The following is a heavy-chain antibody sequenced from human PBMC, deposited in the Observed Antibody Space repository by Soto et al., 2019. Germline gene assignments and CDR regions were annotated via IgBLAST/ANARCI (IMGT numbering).Heavy chain of an antibody. Sequence: ASVNVSCKASGYTFTSYGISWARQAPGQGLEWMGWINAGNGNTKYSQKFQGRVTITRDTSASTAYMELSSLRSEDTAVYYCASNIVLVPAAIHYYGMDVWGQGTTVTVSS. CDR3: ASNIVLVPAAIHYYGMDV. CDR2: INAGNGNT. V-gene: IGHV1-3*01. D-gene: IGHD2-2*01. J-gene: IGHJ6*02. CDR1: GYTFTSYG.